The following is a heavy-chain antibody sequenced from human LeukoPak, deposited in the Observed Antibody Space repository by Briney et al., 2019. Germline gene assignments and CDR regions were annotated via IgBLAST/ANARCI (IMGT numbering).Heavy chain of an antibody. D-gene: IGHD3-10*01. CDR3: ARVRWVRGVRSFTND. CDR1: GYNFSSKC. Sequence: GESPEIFRSSSGYNFSSKCHDWVRQMPGKGLEWMGIVNPDDSDTIYSPSFQGQVTISADESITTAYLQWSSLKASDTAMYYCARVRWVRGVRSFTNDGGQGALVTVSS. V-gene: IGHV5-51*01. J-gene: IGHJ4*02. CDR2: VNPDDSDT.